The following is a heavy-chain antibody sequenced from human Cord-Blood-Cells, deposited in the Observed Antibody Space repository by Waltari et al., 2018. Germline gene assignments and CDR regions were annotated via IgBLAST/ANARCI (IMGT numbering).Heavy chain of an antibody. CDR2: IYSGGST. V-gene: IGHV3-53*01. J-gene: IGHJ4*02. D-gene: IGHD2-2*01. CDR3: ARAVTSCYYFDY. Sequence: EVQLVESGGGLIQPGGSLRLSCAASGFTVSSNYRSWVRQAPGKGLEWVSVIYSGGSTYYADSVKGRFTISRDNSKNTLYLQMNSLRAEDTAVYYCARAVTSCYYFDYWGQGTLVTVSS. CDR1: GFTVSSNY.